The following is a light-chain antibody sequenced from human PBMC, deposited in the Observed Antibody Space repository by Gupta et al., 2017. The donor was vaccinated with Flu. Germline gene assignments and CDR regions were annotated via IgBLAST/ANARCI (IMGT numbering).Light chain of an antibody. CDR1: QSISSY. Sequence: IQLTQPPSSLSASVGDRVTITCRASQSISSYLTWYQQKQAKAPKLLIYSTSCWQGRVQSRFSGSRCCTDYTLPTISRQQPDFVAYYYQQHDSSSPWTFGQGTQVEIK. V-gene: IGKV1-39*01. CDR2: STS. CDR3: QQHDSSSPWT. J-gene: IGKJ1*01.